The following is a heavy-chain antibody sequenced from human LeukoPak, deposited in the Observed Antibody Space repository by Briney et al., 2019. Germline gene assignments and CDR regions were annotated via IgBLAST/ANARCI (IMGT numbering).Heavy chain of an antibody. J-gene: IGHJ3*02. V-gene: IGHV4-61*02. Sequence: SETLSLTCTVSGGSISSGYYYWTWIRQPAGKGLEWIGRIYTSGNTNYNPSLKSRVTISVDTSKNQFSLKLSSVTAADTAVYYCASEVYSSGYDAFDIWGQGTMVTVSS. CDR2: IYTSGNT. D-gene: IGHD6-19*01. CDR3: ASEVYSSGYDAFDI. CDR1: GGSISSGYYY.